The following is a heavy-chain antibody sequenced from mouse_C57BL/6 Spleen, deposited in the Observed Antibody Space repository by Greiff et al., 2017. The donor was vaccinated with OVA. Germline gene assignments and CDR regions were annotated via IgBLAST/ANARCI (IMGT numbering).Heavy chain of an antibody. CDR2: IYPGSGST. CDR1: GYTFTSYW. CDR3: AQGDYSNYETWFAY. D-gene: IGHD2-5*01. V-gene: IGHV1-55*01. J-gene: IGHJ3*01. Sequence: QVQLQQPGAELVKPGASVKMSCKASGYTFTSYWITWVKQRPGQGLEWIGDIYPGSGSTNYNEKFKSKATLTVDTSSSTAYMQLSSLTSEDSAGYYCAQGDYSNYETWFAYWGQGTLVTVSA.